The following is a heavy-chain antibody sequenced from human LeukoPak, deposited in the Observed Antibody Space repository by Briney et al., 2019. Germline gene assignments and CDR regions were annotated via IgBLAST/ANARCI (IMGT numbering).Heavy chain of an antibody. D-gene: IGHD3-10*01. Sequence: GSLRLSCAASGFNFDDYGMSWVRQAPGKGLEWVSGINWNGGSTGYADSVKGRFTISRDNAKNSLYLQMNSLRAEDTALYYCARAFADYCGSGSYSLGAFDIWGQGTMVTVSS. J-gene: IGHJ3*02. CDR1: GFNFDDYG. CDR2: INWNGGST. CDR3: ARAFADYCGSGSYSLGAFDI. V-gene: IGHV3-20*04.